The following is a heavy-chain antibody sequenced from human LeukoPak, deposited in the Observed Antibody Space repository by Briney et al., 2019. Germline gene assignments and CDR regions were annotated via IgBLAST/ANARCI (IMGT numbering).Heavy chain of an antibody. V-gene: IGHV3-21*01. J-gene: IGHJ4*02. CDR1: GFTFSSYS. CDR3: ARVLETAGPFDY. CDR2: ISSSSSYI. D-gene: IGHD5-18*01. Sequence: GGSLRLSCAASGFTFSSYSMNWVRQAPGKGLEWVSSISSSSSYIYYADSVKGRFTISRDNAKNSLYLQMNSLRAEDTAVYYCARVLETAGPFDYWGQGTLVTVSS.